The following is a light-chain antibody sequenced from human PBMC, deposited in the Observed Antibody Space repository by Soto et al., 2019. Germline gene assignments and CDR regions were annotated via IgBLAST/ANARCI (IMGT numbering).Light chain of an antibody. Sequence: QLVLTQSPSASASPGASVKLTCTLSSGHSSYAIAWHQLLPEKGPRFLMKLTSDGSHSKGDGIPDRFSGSSSGAERYLTISSLQSEDEADYYCQTWGTGINWVFGGGTKLTVL. J-gene: IGLJ3*02. V-gene: IGLV4-69*01. CDR3: QTWGTGINWV. CDR2: LTSDGSH. CDR1: SGHSSYA.